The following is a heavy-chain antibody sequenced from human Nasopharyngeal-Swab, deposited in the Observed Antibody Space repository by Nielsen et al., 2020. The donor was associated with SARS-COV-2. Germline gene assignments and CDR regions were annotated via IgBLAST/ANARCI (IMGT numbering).Heavy chain of an antibody. D-gene: IGHD3-22*01. Sequence: SETLSLTCTVSGGSISSGGYYWSWIRQHPGKGLEWIGCIYYSGSTYYNPSLKSRVTISVDTSKNQFSLKLSSVTAADTAVYYCARNPYYYDSKEGWFDPWGQGTLVTVSS. J-gene: IGHJ5*02. CDR1: GGSISSGGYY. CDR3: ARNPYYYDSKEGWFDP. CDR2: IYYSGST. V-gene: IGHV4-31*03.